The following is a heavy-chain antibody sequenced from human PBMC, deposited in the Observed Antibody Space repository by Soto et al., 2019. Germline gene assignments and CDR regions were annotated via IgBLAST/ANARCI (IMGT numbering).Heavy chain of an antibody. V-gene: IGHV4-59*01. CDR2: IYYSGST. Sequence: SETLSLTCTVSGGSISSYYWSWIRQPPGKGLEWIGYIYYSGSTNYNPSLKSRVTISVDTSKNQFSLKLSSVTAADTAVYYCARGPPGLRFLPRTDFDYWGQGTLVTVSS. CDR1: GGSISSYY. CDR3: ARGPPGLRFLPRTDFDY. J-gene: IGHJ4*02. D-gene: IGHD3-3*01.